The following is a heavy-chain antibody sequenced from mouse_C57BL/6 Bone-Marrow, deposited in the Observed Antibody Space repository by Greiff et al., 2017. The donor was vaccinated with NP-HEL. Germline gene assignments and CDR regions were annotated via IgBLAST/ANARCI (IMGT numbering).Heavy chain of an antibody. CDR2: IDPETGGT. V-gene: IGHV1-15*01. D-gene: IGHD1-1*01. J-gene: IGHJ1*03. CDR3: SYYYGSSPYWYFDV. Sequence: VQLQQSGAELVRPGASVTLSCKASGYTFTDYEMHWVKQTPVHGLEWIGAIDPETGGTAYNQKFKGKAILTADKSSSTAYMGLRSLTSEDSAVYYCSYYYGSSPYWYFDVWGTGTTVTVSS. CDR1: GYTFTDYE.